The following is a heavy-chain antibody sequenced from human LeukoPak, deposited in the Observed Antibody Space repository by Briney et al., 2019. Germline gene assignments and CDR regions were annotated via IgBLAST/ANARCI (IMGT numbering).Heavy chain of an antibody. CDR2: INPNGGGT. CDR3: ARDSGSLDAFDI. D-gene: IGHD1-26*01. V-gene: IGHV1-2*05. Sequence: ASVKVSCKASGYTFTGYYMHWVRQAPGQGLEWMGRINPNGGGTNYAQKFQGRVTMTRDTSISTAYMELSRLRSEATDANNCARDSGSLDAFDIWGQGTLVTVSS. J-gene: IGHJ3*02. CDR1: GYTFTGYY.